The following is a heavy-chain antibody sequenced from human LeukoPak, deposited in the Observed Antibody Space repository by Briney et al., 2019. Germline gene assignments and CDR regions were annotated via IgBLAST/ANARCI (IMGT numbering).Heavy chain of an antibody. CDR1: GFSISSFA. J-gene: IGHJ5*02. D-gene: IGHD4-17*01. CDR3: TKDPNGDYVGAFDP. V-gene: IGHV3-23*01. CDR2: ITGGHYPT. Sequence: GGSLRLSCAASGFSISSFAMTWVRQAPGKGLEWVSSITGGHYPTYNTDSVKGRFTISRDNSKNTLYLQMNSLRADDTAVYYCTKDPNGDYVGAFDPWGPGTLVTVSS.